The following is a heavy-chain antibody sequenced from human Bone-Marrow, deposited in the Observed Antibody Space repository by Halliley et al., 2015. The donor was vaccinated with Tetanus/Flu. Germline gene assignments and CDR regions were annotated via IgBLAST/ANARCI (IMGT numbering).Heavy chain of an antibody. CDR3: ARDLKSSRGLWWDDAFDI. D-gene: IGHD2-15*01. V-gene: IGHV6-1*01. J-gene: IGHJ3*02. Sequence: YWSRWRNEYASSVEGRISINADTAKNQVSLQLNSVTPEDTAMYFCARDLKSSRGLWWDDAFDIWGQGTMVTVS. CDR2: YWSRWRN.